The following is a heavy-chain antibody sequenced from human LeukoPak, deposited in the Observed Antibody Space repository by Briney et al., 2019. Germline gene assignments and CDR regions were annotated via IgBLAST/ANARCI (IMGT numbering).Heavy chain of an antibody. D-gene: IGHD2-21*01. V-gene: IGHV3-23*01. J-gene: IGHJ3*02. CDR3: AKDRPDIVVRRAFDI. Sequence: GGSLRLSCAASGFTFSNYAMTWVRQAPGKGLEWVSSITGTGYTTYYADSVKGRFTISRDNSKNTLFLQMNSLRADDTAEYYCAKDRPDIVVRRAFDIWGQGTMVTVSS. CDR2: ITGTGYTT. CDR1: GFTFSNYA.